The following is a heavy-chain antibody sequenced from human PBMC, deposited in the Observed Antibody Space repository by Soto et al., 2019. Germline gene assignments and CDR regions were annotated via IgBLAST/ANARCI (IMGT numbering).Heavy chain of an antibody. CDR3: VREDGVVGATSAFDY. V-gene: IGHV3-7*01. CDR2: INQNGGAM. Sequence: PGGSLRLSCAASGFTFSNFWMTWVRQAPGKGLEWVASINQNGGAMHYVDSVKGRFTVSRDNAKNSLYLDMNSLGAEDTAIYYCVREDGVVGATSAFDYWGQGTLVTVSS. CDR1: GFTFSNFW. D-gene: IGHD1-26*01. J-gene: IGHJ4*02.